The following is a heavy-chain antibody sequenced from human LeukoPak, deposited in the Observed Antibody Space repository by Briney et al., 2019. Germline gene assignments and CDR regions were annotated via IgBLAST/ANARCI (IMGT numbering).Heavy chain of an antibody. J-gene: IGHJ3*02. CDR3: ARATLRYSSSWYNKAFDT. D-gene: IGHD6-13*01. Sequence: GESLKISCKGSGYSFTSYWIGWVRQMPGKGLEWMGIIYPGDSDTRYSPSFQGQVTISADKSISTAYLQWSSLKASDTAMYYCARATLRYSSSWYNKAFDTWGQGTMVTVSS. V-gene: IGHV5-51*01. CDR2: IYPGDSDT. CDR1: GYSFTSYW.